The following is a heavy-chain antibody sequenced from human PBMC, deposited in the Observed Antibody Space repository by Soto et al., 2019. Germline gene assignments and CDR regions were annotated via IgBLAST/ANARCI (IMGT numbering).Heavy chain of an antibody. V-gene: IGHV1-2*04. CDR3: ARENLCFREFGYHRYLQAI. D-gene: IGHD3-10*02. CDR1: GYTFTGYY. Sequence: ASVKVSCKASGYTFTGYYMHWVRQAPGQGLEWMGWINPNSGGTNYAQKFQGWVTMTRDTSISTAYMELSRLRSGDTAVYYCARENLCFREFGYHRYLQAICGQGTTVIGSS. J-gene: IGHJ6*01. CDR2: INPNSGGT.